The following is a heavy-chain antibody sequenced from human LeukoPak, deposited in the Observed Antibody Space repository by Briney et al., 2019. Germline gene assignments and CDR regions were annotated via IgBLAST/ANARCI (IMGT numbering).Heavy chain of an antibody. D-gene: IGHD1-26*01. Sequence: GGSLRLSCAASGFSFSDAWMNWVRLAPGKGLEWVGRIKSRNRGETVDYAAPVKGRFTISRDDSKTTVYLQMNSLKTEDTAIYYCTTDGSTTLSNTFDYWGQGTLVTVSS. CDR3: TTDGSTTLSNTFDY. CDR2: IKSRNRGETV. J-gene: IGHJ4*02. CDR1: GFSFSDAW. V-gene: IGHV3-15*01.